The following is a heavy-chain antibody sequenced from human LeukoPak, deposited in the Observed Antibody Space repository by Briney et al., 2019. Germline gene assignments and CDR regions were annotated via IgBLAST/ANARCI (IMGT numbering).Heavy chain of an antibody. CDR2: IYYSGST. J-gene: IGHJ4*02. V-gene: IGHV4-59*01. CDR1: GGSISSYY. Sequence: KPSETLSLTCTVSGGSISSYYWSWIRQPPGKGLEWIGYIYYSGSTNYNPSLKSRVTISVDTSQNQFSLKLSSVTAADTAVYYCARGRRPRYFDYWGQGTLVTVSS. CDR3: ARGRRPRYFDY.